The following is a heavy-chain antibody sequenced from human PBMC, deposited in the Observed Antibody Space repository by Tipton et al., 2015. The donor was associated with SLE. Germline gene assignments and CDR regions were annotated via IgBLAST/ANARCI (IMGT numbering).Heavy chain of an antibody. CDR1: GGSISSHY. J-gene: IGHJ4*02. V-gene: IGHV4-59*08. Sequence: TLSLTCTVSGGSISSHYWSWIRQPPGKGLEWIGYIYYSGSTNYNPSLKSRVTISVDTSKNQFSLKLSSVTAADTAVYYCARQAGTIAAAGPVGYWGQGTLVTVSS. D-gene: IGHD6-13*01. CDR3: ARQAGTIAAAGPVGY. CDR2: IYYSGST.